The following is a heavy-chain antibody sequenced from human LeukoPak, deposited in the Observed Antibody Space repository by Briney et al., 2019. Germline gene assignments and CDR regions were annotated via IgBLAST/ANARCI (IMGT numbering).Heavy chain of an antibody. CDR3: ARGGIHCSSASCPKTYFDY. V-gene: IGHV3-66*01. Sequence: PGGSLRLSCAASGFTVRSNYMSWVRQAPGKGLEWVSVIHSDGPTYYADSVKGRFTISRDNSKNTLYLQMNSLRAEDTAVYYCARGGIHCSSASCPKTYFDYWGQGTLVTVSS. CDR1: GFTVRSNY. J-gene: IGHJ4*02. D-gene: IGHD2-2*01. CDR2: IHSDGPT.